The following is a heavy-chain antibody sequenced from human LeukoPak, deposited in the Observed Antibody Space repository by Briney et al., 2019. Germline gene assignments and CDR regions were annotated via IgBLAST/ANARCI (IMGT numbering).Heavy chain of an antibody. V-gene: IGHV3-21*01. CDR2: ISSSSRYI. CDR3: ARDRPYQLRDAFDI. Sequence: GGSLRLSCAASGFTFSSYSMNWVRQAPGKGLEWVSSISSSSRYIYYADSVKGRFTISRDNAKNSLYLQMNSLRAEDTAVYYCARDRPYQLRDAFDIWGQGTMVTVSS. J-gene: IGHJ3*02. CDR1: GFTFSSYS. D-gene: IGHD2-2*01.